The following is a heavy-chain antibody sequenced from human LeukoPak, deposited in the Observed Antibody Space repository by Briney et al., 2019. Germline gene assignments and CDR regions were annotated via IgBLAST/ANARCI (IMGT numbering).Heavy chain of an antibody. Sequence: GGSLRLSCAASGFTFSTYAMTWVRQAPGKGLEWVSSISDSGGTTDYADSVKGRFTISRDNSKYTLSLQMNSLRAEDTAVYYCAMDRGYWGQGTLVTVSS. CDR3: AMDRGY. J-gene: IGHJ4*02. CDR1: GFTFSTYA. CDR2: ISDSGGTT. D-gene: IGHD3/OR15-3a*01. V-gene: IGHV3-23*01.